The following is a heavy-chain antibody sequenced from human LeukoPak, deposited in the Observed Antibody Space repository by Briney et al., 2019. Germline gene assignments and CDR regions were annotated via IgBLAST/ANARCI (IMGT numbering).Heavy chain of an antibody. Sequence: PGGSLRLSCAASGFTFSSYSMNWVRQAPGKGLEWVSSISSSSSSYIYYADSVKGRFTISRDNAKNSLYLQMNSLRAEDTAVYYCARVYYYGSGSSGYFDYWGQGTLVTVSS. J-gene: IGHJ4*02. CDR2: ISSSSSSYI. V-gene: IGHV3-21*01. CDR1: GFTFSSYS. D-gene: IGHD3-10*01. CDR3: ARVYYYGSGSSGYFDY.